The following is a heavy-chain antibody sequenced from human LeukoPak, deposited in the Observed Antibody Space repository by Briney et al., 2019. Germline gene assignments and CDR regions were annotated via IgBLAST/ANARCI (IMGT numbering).Heavy chain of an antibody. CDR2: ISYDGTNK. D-gene: IGHD3-22*01. V-gene: IGHV3-30-3*01. J-gene: IGHJ3*02. Sequence: RVSCKASGYTFTSYAMHWVRQAPGKGLEWVAVISYDGTNKYYADSVKGRFTISRDNSKNTLYLQMNSLRAEDTAVYYCARDPRYYYDSSGYAFDIWGQGTMVTVSS. CDR1: GYTFTSYA. CDR3: ARDPRYYYDSSGYAFDI.